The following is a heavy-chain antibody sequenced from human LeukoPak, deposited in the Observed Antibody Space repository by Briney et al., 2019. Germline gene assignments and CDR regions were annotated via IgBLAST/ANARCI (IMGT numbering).Heavy chain of an antibody. CDR3: ARDCPPSLGLDYYYMDV. V-gene: IGHV1-46*01. Sequence: ASVKVSCKASGYTFTSYYMHWVRQAPGQGLEWMGIINPSGGSTSYAQKFQSRVTMTRDTSTSTVYMELSSLRSEDTAVYYCARDCPPSLGLDYYYMDVWGKGTTVTVSS. CDR2: INPSGGST. J-gene: IGHJ6*03. CDR1: GYTFTSYY.